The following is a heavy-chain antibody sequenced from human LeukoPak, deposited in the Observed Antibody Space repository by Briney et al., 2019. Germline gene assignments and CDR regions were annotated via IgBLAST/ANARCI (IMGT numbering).Heavy chain of an antibody. J-gene: IGHJ5*02. CDR1: GVTFSSYA. D-gene: IGHD6-6*01. CDR2: ISGSGGTT. V-gene: IGHV3-23*01. CDR3: AIVVAARQGTIDP. Sequence: PGGSLRLSCADSGVTFSSYAMSWVREGPGKGVGWVSAISGSGGTTYYADSVKGRFTISRDNFKSTLYVQMNSLRAEDTAVYYCAIVVAARQGTIDPWGQGTLLTISS.